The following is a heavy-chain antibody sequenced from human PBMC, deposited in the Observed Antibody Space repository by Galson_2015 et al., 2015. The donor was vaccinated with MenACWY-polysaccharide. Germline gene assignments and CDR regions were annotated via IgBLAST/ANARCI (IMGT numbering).Heavy chain of an antibody. CDR3: AAYYASGSSFAY. CDR2: IYYSGST. CDR1: GGSISSSSYY. Sequence: ETLSLTCTVSGGSISSSSYYWGWIRQPPGKGLEWIGSIYYSGSTYYNPSLKSRVTISVDTSKNQFSLKLSSVTAADTAVYFCAAYYASGSSFAYWGQGTLVPVSS. D-gene: IGHD3-10*01. J-gene: IGHJ4*02. V-gene: IGHV4-39*07.